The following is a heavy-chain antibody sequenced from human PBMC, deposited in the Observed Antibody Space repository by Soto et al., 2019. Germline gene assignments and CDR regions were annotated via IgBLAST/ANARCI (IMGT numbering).Heavy chain of an antibody. V-gene: IGHV3-48*02. CDR3: GGDSSGYFYPDVFDI. CDR2: ISSSSSTI. Sequence: GGSLRLSCAASGFTFSRYSMNWVRQAPGKGLEWVSYISSSSSTIYYADSVKGRFTISRDNAKNSLYLQMNSLRDEDTAVYYCGGDSSGYFYPDVFDIWGQGTMVTV. D-gene: IGHD3-22*01. J-gene: IGHJ3*02. CDR1: GFTFSRYS.